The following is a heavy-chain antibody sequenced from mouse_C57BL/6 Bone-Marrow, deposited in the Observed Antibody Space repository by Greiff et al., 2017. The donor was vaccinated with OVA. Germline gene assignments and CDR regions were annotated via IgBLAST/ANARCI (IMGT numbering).Heavy chain of an antibody. CDR1: GYTFTSYW. CDR3: AREGRLGWLAY. V-gene: IGHV1-64*01. D-gene: IGHD4-1*01. Sequence: QVQLQQSGAELVKPGASVTLSCKASGYTFTSYWMHWVKQRPGQGLEWIGMIHPNSGSTNYNEKFTSKATLTVDKSSSTAYMQLSSLTSEDSAVYDCAREGRLGWLAYWGQGTLVTVSA. J-gene: IGHJ3*01. CDR2: IHPNSGST.